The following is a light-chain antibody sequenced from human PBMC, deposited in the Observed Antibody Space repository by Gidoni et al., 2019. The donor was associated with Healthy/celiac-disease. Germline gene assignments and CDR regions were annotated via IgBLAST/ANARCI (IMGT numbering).Light chain of an antibody. J-gene: IGKJ4*01. CDR3: QQRSNWPGLT. CDR2: DAS. CDR1: QSVSSY. V-gene: IGKV3-11*01. Sequence: DIVLTQSPATLSLSPGERATLSCRASQSVSSYLAWYQQKPGQAPRLLIYDASNRATGSPARFSGSGSGTDFTLTISSLEPEDFAVYYCQQRSNWPGLTFGGGTKVEIK.